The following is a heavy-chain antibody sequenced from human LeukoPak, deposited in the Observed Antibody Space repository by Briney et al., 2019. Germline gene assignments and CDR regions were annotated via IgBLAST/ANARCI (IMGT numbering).Heavy chain of an antibody. J-gene: IGHJ4*02. Sequence: GESLRLSCVASGFIFRDYAMSWVRQTPAGGLEWVSSLRGDGETFYTDSVKGRFTLSRDHSRNTVYLQLSNLRVEDTAVYYCAKASWVSSADAVLWGQGTLVTVS. V-gene: IGHV3-23*01. D-gene: IGHD3-16*01. CDR1: GFIFRDYA. CDR2: LRGDGET. CDR3: AKASWVSSADAVL.